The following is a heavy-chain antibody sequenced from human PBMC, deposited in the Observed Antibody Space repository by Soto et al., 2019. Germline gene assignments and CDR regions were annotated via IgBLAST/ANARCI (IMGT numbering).Heavy chain of an antibody. Sequence: GGSLRLSCAASGFTFSNAWMSWVRQAPGKGLEWVGRIKSKTDGGTTDYAAPVKGRFTISRDDSKNTLYLQMNILKTEDTAVYYCTHLRYFDWLFLDYWGQGTLVTVSS. CDR3: THLRYFDWLFLDY. CDR2: IKSKTDGGTT. CDR1: GFTFSNAW. J-gene: IGHJ4*02. V-gene: IGHV3-15*01. D-gene: IGHD3-9*01.